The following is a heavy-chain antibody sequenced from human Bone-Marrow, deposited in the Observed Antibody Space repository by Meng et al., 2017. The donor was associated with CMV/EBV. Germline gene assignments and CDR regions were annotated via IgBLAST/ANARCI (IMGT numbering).Heavy chain of an antibody. Sequence: SETLSLTCAVYGGSFSGYYWSWIRQPPGKGLEWIGEINHSGSTNYNPSLKSRVTISVDTSKNQFSLKLSSVTAADTAVYYCARRRWLRVRIDAFDIWGQGTMATVSS. CDR3: ARRRWLRVRIDAFDI. D-gene: IGHD5-12*01. J-gene: IGHJ3*02. CDR2: INHSGST. CDR1: GGSFSGYY. V-gene: IGHV4-34*01.